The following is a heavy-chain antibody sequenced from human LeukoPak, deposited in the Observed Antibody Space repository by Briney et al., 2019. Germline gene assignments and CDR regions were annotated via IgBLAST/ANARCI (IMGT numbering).Heavy chain of an antibody. CDR2: ISHSGST. D-gene: IGHD3-22*01. CDR1: GGSFSGYY. J-gene: IGHJ4*02. Sequence: SETLSLTCAVYGGSFSGYYWSWIRQPPGKGLEWIGEISHSGSTNYNPSLKSRVTISVDTSKNQFSLKLSSVTAADTAVYYCARHDSSGYLPYYFDYWGQGTLVTVSS. V-gene: IGHV4-34*01. CDR3: ARHDSSGYLPYYFDY.